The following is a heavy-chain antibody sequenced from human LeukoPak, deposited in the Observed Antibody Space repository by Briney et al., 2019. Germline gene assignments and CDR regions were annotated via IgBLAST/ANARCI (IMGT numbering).Heavy chain of an antibody. CDR2: INHSGST. CDR3: ARECQGIVVVPAAQAWYAFDI. Sequence: SETLSLTCAVYGGSFSGYYWSWIRQPPGKGLEWIGEINHSGSTNYNPSLKSRVTISVDTSKNQFSLKLSSVTAADTAVYYCARECQGIVVVPAAQAWYAFDIWGQGTMVTVS. D-gene: IGHD2-2*01. V-gene: IGHV4-34*01. J-gene: IGHJ3*02. CDR1: GGSFSGYY.